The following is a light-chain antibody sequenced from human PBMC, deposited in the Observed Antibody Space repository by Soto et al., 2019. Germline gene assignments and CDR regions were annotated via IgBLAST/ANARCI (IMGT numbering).Light chain of an antibody. V-gene: IGKV1-39*01. CDR3: QQSYSTPWT. CDR2: AAS. J-gene: IGKJ1*01. CDR1: ENISSY. Sequence: DSQMTQSPSSLSASVGDRVTITCRASENISSYLNWYHQKPGKAPTLLVYAASSLESGAPPRFSGTVSGTDFTLTITSLQPDDLATYFCQQSYSTPWTFGQVTKVEL.